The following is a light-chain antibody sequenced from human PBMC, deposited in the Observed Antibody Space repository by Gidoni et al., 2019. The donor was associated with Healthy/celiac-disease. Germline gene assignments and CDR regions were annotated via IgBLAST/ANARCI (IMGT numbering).Light chain of an antibody. J-gene: IGKJ1*01. CDR1: QSVSSY. Sequence: EIVLTQSPATLSLSPGEIATLSCRASQSVSSYLAWYQQKPGQAPRLLIYDASNMATGIPARFSGSGSGTDFTLTISSLEPEDFAVYYCQQRSNWPEWTFGQGTKVEIK. CDR2: DAS. CDR3: QQRSNWPEWT. V-gene: IGKV3-11*01.